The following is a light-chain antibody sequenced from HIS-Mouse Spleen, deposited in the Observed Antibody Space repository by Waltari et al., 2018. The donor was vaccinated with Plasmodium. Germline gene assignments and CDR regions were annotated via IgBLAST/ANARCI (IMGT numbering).Light chain of an antibody. CDR3: CSYAGSSTYV. CDR1: SSDVGSYNL. V-gene: IGLV2-23*01. J-gene: IGLJ1*01. Sequence: QSALTQPASVSGSPGRSITISCTGTSSDVGSYNLVSWYQQHPGKAPELMIYEGSKRPSGVSNRFSGSKSGNTASLTISGLQAEDEADYYCCSYAGSSTYVFGTGTKVTVL. CDR2: EGS.